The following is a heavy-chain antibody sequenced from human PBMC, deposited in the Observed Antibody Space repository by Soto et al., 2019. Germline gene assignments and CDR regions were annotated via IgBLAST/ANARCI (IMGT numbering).Heavy chain of an antibody. V-gene: IGHV4-31*03. J-gene: IGHJ4*02. CDR1: GGSISSEGYY. CDR2: IYYSGST. D-gene: IGHD5-18*01. CDR3: ARGKGYSYGPYYFDY. Sequence: QVPLHESGPGLVKPSQTLSLTCTVSGGSISSEGYYWSWFRQLPGKGLEWIGDIYYSGSTYYNPSLKSRLIISGDASKNQFSLKLSSVTAADTALYYCARGKGYSYGPYYFDYWGQGTLVTVSS.